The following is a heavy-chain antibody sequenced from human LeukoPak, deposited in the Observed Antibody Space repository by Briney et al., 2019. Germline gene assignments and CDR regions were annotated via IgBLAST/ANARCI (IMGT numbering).Heavy chain of an antibody. CDR2: ISSSSSYI. J-gene: IGHJ4*02. D-gene: IGHD2-21*02. V-gene: IGHV3-21*01. CDR1: GFTFSSYS. CDR3: ARAPGGDSYYFDY. Sequence: GGSLRLSCAASGFTFSSYSMNWVRQAPGKELEWVSSISSSSSYIYYADSVKGRFTISRDNAKNSLYLQMNSLRAEDTAVYYCARAPGGDSYYFDYWGQGTLVTVSS.